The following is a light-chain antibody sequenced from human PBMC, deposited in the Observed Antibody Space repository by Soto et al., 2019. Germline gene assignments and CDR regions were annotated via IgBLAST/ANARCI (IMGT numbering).Light chain of an antibody. CDR3: QQYGRSPWT. CDR2: GAS. V-gene: IGKV3-20*01. CDR1: QSVSSSY. J-gene: IGKJ1*01. Sequence: EMVLTQSPGTLSLSPGERATLSCRASQSVSSSYLAWYQQKPGQAPRLLIYGASSRATGIPDRFSGSGSGTDFTLTISRLEPEDFAVYYCQQYGRSPWTFGQGTKV.